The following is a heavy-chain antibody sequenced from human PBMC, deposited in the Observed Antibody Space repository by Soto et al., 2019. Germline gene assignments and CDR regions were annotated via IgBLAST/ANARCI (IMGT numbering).Heavy chain of an antibody. J-gene: IGHJ5*02. CDR1: GYTFSTYG. Sequence: QVQLVQSGAEVQKPGASVKVSCKASGYTFSTYGFSWVRQAPGQGLEWVGWIGADNGDTNYAQNFKGRVTMTTDTSTTTSNMELRSLTSDGSAVYFCARDWKGAEGFDPWGQGTLVTVSS. D-gene: IGHD1-1*01. CDR2: IGADNGDT. CDR3: ARDWKGAEGFDP. V-gene: IGHV1-18*01.